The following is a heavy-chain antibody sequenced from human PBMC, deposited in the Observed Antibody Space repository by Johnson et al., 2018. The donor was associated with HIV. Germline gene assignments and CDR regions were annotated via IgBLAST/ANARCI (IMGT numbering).Heavy chain of an antibody. D-gene: IGHD7-27*01. CDR1: GFTFSSYG. CDR3: ARGAWGSGEDAFDI. J-gene: IGHJ3*02. Sequence: VQLVESGGGVVQPGRCLRLSCAASGFTFSSYGMHWVRQAPGKGLEWVAVIWYDGSNKYYADSVKGRFTISRDNSKNTLYLQMNSLRAEDTAVYYCARGAWGSGEDAFDIWGQGTMVTVSS. V-gene: IGHV3-33*01. CDR2: IWYDGSNK.